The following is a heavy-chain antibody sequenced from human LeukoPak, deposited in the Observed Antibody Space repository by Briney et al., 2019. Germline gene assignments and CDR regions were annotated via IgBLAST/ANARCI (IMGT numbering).Heavy chain of an antibody. CDR3: ARVHYSREHCSSTSCYASFDY. CDR1: GYTFTSYD. V-gene: IGHV1-8*01. J-gene: IGHJ4*02. Sequence: ASVKVSCKASGYTFTSYDINWVRQATGQGLEWMGWMNPNRGNTGYAQKFQGRVTMTRNTSISTAYMELSSLRSEDTAVYYCARVHYSREHCSSTSCYASFDYWGQGTLVTVSS. CDR2: MNPNRGNT. D-gene: IGHD2-2*01.